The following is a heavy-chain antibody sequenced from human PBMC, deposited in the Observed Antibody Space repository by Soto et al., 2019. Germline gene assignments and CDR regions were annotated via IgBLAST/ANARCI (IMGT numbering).Heavy chain of an antibody. J-gene: IGHJ3*02. CDR3: ASWGRYCSGGSCYRSHAFDI. D-gene: IGHD2-15*01. V-gene: IGHV1-69*01. CDR2: IIPIFGTA. CDR1: GGTFSSYA. Sequence: QVQLVQSGAEVKKPGSSVKVSCKASGGTFSSYAISWVRQAPGQGLGWMGGIIPIFGTANYAQKFQGRVTITADESTSTAYMELSSLRSEDTAVYYCASWGRYCSGGSCYRSHAFDIWGQGTMVTVSS.